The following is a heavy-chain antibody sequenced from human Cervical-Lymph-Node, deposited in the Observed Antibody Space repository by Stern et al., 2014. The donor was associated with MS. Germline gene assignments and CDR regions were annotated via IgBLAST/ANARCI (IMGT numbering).Heavy chain of an antibody. CDR3: ARGGGYIFPSDWFDP. D-gene: IGHD5-24*01. Sequence: VQLVESGAEVRKPGASVKVSCKASGYTFIDYYIHWVRQAPGQGLEWMGRIVPHTGGTIYAQKFQDRVTITRDTSINTAYMEVSSLRYDDTAVYFCARGGGYIFPSDWFDPWGQGTLGTGAS. V-gene: IGHV1-2*06. J-gene: IGHJ5*02. CDR1: GYTFIDYY. CDR2: IVPHTGGT.